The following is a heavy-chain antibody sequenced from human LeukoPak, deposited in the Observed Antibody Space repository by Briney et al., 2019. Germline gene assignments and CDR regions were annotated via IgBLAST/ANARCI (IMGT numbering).Heavy chain of an antibody. Sequence: SVKVSCKASGGTFSSYAISWVRQAPGQGLEWMGRIIPIFGTANYAQKFQGRVTITTDESTSTAYMELSSLRPDDTAVYYCARDLRGYSYGYHYYYYMDVWGKGTTVTVSS. D-gene: IGHD5-18*01. CDR3: ARDLRGYSYGYHYYYYMDV. J-gene: IGHJ6*03. CDR1: GGTFSSYA. CDR2: IIPIFGTA. V-gene: IGHV1-69*05.